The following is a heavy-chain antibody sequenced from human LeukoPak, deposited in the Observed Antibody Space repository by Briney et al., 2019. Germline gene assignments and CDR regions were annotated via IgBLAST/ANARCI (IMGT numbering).Heavy chain of an antibody. Sequence: GGSLRLSCAASGFTFNGAWMSWVRQAPGKGLEWIDRIKDKAYGGTTDYAAPVKGRFTISRDDSINTLYLQMSSLTTEDTAVYYCATDPPSYWGQGTLVTVSS. CDR2: IKDKAYGGTT. V-gene: IGHV3-15*01. CDR1: GFTFNGAW. CDR3: ATDPPSY. J-gene: IGHJ4*02.